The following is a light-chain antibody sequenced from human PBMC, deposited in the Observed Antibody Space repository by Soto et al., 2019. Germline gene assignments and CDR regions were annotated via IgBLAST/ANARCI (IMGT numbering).Light chain of an antibody. CDR3: QHYNSYSEA. CDR1: QSVSSN. Sequence: EIVLIQSPATLSLSPGERAPLSCRASQSVSSNLAWYQQKPGQAPRLLIHDASSRATGIPARFSGSGSGTDFTLTISSLQPDDFATYYCQHYNSYSEAFGQGTKVDIK. CDR2: DAS. V-gene: IGKV3D-15*02. J-gene: IGKJ1*01.